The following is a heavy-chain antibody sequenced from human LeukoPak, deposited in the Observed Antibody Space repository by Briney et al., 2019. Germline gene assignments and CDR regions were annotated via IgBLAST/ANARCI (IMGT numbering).Heavy chain of an antibody. Sequence: SETLSLTCTVSGGSISSSSYYWGWIRQPPGKGLEWLGSIYYSGSTYYNPFLKSRVTISVDTSKNQFSLKLSSVTAADTAVYFCARHVYSSSWIYYYYYMDVWGKGTTVTVSS. CDR1: GGSISSSSYY. CDR3: ARHVYSSSWIYYYYYMDV. CDR2: IYYSGST. V-gene: IGHV4-39*01. D-gene: IGHD6-13*01. J-gene: IGHJ6*03.